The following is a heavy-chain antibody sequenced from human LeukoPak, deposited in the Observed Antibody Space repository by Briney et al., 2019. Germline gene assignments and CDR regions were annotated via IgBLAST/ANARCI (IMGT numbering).Heavy chain of an antibody. CDR1: GGTFSSDA. CDR3: ERGSPLLQPRVYYYMDV. D-gene: IGHD4-11*01. V-gene: IGHV1-69*05. Sequence: SVKVSCKASGGTFSSDAISWVRQAPGQGLEWMGGIIPIFGTANYSHKFQGRGTITTDESPRTAYMELSSLRSEDTAVYYCERGSPLLQPRVYYYMDVWGKGTTVTVSS. J-gene: IGHJ6*03. CDR2: IIPIFGTA.